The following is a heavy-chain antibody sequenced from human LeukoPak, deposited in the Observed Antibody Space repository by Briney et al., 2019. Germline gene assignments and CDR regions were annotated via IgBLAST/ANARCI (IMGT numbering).Heavy chain of an antibody. CDR3: ARDADYYGSGSYYGLDAFDI. Sequence: SETLSLTCTVSGGSISSYYWSWIRQPPGKGLEWIGYIYYSGSTNYNPSLKSRVTISVDTSKNQFSLKLSSVTAADTAVYYCARDADYYGSGSYYGLDAFDIWGQGTMVTVSS. V-gene: IGHV4-59*01. CDR1: GGSISSYY. D-gene: IGHD3-10*01. CDR2: IYYSGST. J-gene: IGHJ3*02.